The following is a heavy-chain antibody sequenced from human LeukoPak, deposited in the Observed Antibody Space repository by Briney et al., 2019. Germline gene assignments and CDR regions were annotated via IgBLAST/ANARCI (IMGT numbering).Heavy chain of an antibody. Sequence: SETLSLTCTVSGDSISSYYWSWIRQPPGKGLEWIGYIYYSGSTNYNPSLKSRVTISLDTSKNQFSLKLSSVTAADTAVYYCARVYQPQYYYYYMDVWGKGTTVTVSS. CDR3: ARVYQPQYYYYYMDV. J-gene: IGHJ6*03. CDR1: GDSISSYY. V-gene: IGHV4-59*01. D-gene: IGHD2-2*01. CDR2: IYYSGST.